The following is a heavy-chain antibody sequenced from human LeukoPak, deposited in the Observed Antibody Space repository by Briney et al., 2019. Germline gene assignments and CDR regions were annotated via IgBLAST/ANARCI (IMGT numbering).Heavy chain of an antibody. J-gene: IGHJ3*02. CDR3: VRRSTVSYI. Sequence: GESLNISCKCSGYSFTSYMIGWGRQMPGKGQEWMGIMYPGNSETSYSPAFQGQAIISADKSLSTDSLLCSRLKAAHTAVYFLVRRSTVSYIWGEGRMVTVSS. CDR2: MYPGNSET. V-gene: IGHV5-51*01. CDR1: GYSFTSYM. D-gene: IGHD4-11*01.